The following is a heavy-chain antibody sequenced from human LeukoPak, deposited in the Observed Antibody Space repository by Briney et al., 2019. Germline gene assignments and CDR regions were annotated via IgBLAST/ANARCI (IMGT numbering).Heavy chain of an antibody. CDR2: IGTAGDT. CDR3: ARESSGYTSRYMDV. D-gene: IGHD3-22*01. CDR1: GFTFSSYD. Sequence: GGSLRLSCAASGFTFSSYDMHWVRQATGKGLEWVSAIGTAGDTYYPGSVKGRFTISRENAKNSLYLQVNSLRAGDTAVYYCARESSGYTSRYMDVWGKGTTVTVSS. J-gene: IGHJ6*03. V-gene: IGHV3-13*01.